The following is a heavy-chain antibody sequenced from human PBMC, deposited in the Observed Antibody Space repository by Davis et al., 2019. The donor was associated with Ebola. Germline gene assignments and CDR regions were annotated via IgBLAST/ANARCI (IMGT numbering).Heavy chain of an antibody. CDR2: ISGSGTTI. Sequence: GESLKISCAASGFTFSDYYMTWIRLAPGKGLEWVSYISGSGTTIYYTDSVKGRFSISRDNARNSLYLQNNSLRAEDTAVYYCARLSGIENADQWGQGTQVIVSS. CDR1: GFTFSDYY. V-gene: IGHV3-11*01. J-gene: IGHJ4*02. D-gene: IGHD5-24*01. CDR3: ARLSGIENADQ.